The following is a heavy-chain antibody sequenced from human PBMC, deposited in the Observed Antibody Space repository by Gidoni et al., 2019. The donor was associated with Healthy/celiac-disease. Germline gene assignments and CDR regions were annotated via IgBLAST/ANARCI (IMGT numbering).Heavy chain of an antibody. CDR2: ISGSGGST. D-gene: IGHD1-7*01. CDR3: AKDLSRDGNQTTSYYYGMDV. Sequence: EVQLLESGGGLVHPGGCLRLSCAAPGFTFSSYAMSWVRQAPGKGLEWVSAISGSGGSTYYADSVKGRFTISRDNSKNTLYLQMNSLRAEDTAVYYCAKDLSRDGNQTTSYYYGMDVWGQGTTVTVSS. CDR1: GFTFSSYA. J-gene: IGHJ6*02. V-gene: IGHV3-23*01.